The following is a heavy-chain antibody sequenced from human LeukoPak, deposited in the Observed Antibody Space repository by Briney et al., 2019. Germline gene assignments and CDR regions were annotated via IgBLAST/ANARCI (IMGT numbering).Heavy chain of an antibody. CDR1: GYTFTRYY. CDR2: INPNSGGT. V-gene: IGHV1-2*02. D-gene: IGHD2-2*01. CDR3: ARGHCISTTCHQDY. J-gene: IGHJ4*02. Sequence: ASVPVSFMSSGYTFTRYYMHWVRQAPGQGLEWMGWINPNSGGTNSAQKFQGRVTMTRDTSISTAYMELGSLTSDDTAVYYCARGHCISTTCHQDYWGQGALVTVSS.